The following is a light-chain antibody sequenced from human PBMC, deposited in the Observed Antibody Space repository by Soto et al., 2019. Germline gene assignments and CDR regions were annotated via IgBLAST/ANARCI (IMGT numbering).Light chain of an antibody. CDR2: DVS. CDR1: SSDVGGYNY. CDR3: SSYTSSTTPYV. J-gene: IGLJ1*01. V-gene: IGLV2-14*03. Sequence: QSALTQPASVSGSPGQSITISCTGTSSDVGGYNYVSWYQQHPGKDPKLMIYDVSNRPSGVSNRFSGSKSGNTASLTSSGLQAEDEADYYCSSYTSSTTPYVFGTGTKVTVL.